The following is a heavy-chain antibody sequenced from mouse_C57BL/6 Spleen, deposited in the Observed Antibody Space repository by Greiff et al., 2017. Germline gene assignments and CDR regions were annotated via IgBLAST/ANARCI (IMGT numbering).Heavy chain of an antibody. CDR3: ARCDGYYFAY. Sequence: EVKLMESVAELVRPGASVKLSCTASGFNIKNTYMHWVKQRPEQGLEWIGRTDPANGNTKYAQKFQGKATITADTSSNTAYLKLSSLTSEDTSIYCCARCDGYYFAYWGQGTLVTVSA. D-gene: IGHD2-3*01. V-gene: IGHV14-3*01. J-gene: IGHJ3*01. CDR2: TDPANGNT. CDR1: GFNIKNTY.